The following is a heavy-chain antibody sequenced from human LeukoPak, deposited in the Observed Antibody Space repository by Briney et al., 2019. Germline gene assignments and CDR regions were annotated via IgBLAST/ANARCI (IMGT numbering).Heavy chain of an antibody. D-gene: IGHD3-3*01. CDR2: INHDGSEK. CDR3: ARGSWSPNWFDP. J-gene: IGHJ5*02. CDR1: GFSFSSSW. V-gene: IGHV3-7*05. Sequence: PGGSLRLSCAASGFSFSSSWMSWVRQAPGKGLEWLANINHDGSEKYYVDSMKGRFTIPRDNAKNSLYLQIYSLRADDTAVYYCARGSWSPNWFDPWGQGTLVTVSS.